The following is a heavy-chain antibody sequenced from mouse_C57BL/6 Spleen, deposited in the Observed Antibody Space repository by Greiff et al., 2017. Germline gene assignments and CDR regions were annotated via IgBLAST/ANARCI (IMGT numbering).Heavy chain of an antibody. J-gene: IGHJ2*01. CDR3: ARAVLRYYFDY. Sequence: EVKLVESEGGLVQPGSSMKLSCTASGFTFSDYYMAWVRQVPEKGLEWVANINYDGSSTYYLDSLKSRFIISRDNAKNILYLQMSSLKSEDTATYYCARAVLRYYFDYWGQGTTLTVSS. V-gene: IGHV5-16*01. CDR2: INYDGSST. D-gene: IGHD1-1*01. CDR1: GFTFSDYY.